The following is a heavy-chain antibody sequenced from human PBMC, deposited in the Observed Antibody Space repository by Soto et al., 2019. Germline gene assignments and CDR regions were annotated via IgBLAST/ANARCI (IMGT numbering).Heavy chain of an antibody. D-gene: IGHD3-10*01. CDR1: GGSISSSSYY. CDR3: ARQGTLRHWFDP. Sequence: PSETLSLTCTVSGGSISSSSYYWGWIRQPPGKGLEWIGSIYYSGSTYYNPSLKSRVTISVDTSKNQFSLKRSSVTAADTAVYYCARQGTLRHWFDPWGQGTLVTVSS. CDR2: IYYSGST. V-gene: IGHV4-39*01. J-gene: IGHJ5*02.